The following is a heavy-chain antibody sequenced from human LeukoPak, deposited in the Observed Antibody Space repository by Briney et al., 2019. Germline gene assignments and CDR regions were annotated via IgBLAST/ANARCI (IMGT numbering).Heavy chain of an antibody. J-gene: IGHJ5*02. CDR1: GYSFASYW. CDR3: ARLYGEYEVKGWFDP. Sequence: GESLKISCKGSGYSFASYWIGWVRQMPGKGLEWMGIIYPGDSDTTYSPSFQGQATISADKSISTAYLQWSSLKASDTAMYYCARLYGEYEVKGWFDPWGQGTLVTVSS. CDR2: IYPGDSDT. D-gene: IGHD4-17*01. V-gene: IGHV5-51*01.